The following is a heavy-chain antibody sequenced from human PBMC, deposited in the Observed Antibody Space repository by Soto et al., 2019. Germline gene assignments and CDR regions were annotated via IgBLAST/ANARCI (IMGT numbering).Heavy chain of an antibody. CDR1: GGSISIGGDY. D-gene: IGHD3-10*01. J-gene: IGHJ4*01. CDR3: ARVHCGLNYCDY. CDR2: IYHSAST. V-gene: IGHV4-30-2*01. Sequence: SETLSLTGALSGGSISIGGDYCSWIRHPPRKGLEWIGYIYHSASTYYNPSLKSRVTISIGSTQNHFSLSLSSFTPEDTAGDACARVHCGLNYCDY.